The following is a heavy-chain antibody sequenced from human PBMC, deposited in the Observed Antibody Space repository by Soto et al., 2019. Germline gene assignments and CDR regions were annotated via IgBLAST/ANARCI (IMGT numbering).Heavy chain of an antibody. Sequence: GGGLVLSCSTSRFTLNDYYMSLDRPAPGKGLEWVSYISSSSSYTNYADSVKGRFTISRDNAKNSLYLQMNSLRAEDTAVYYCAREGGPPVPEYNWFDPWGQGTLVTVPS. CDR1: RFTLNDYY. CDR2: ISSSSSYT. J-gene: IGHJ5*02. V-gene: IGHV3-11*06. D-gene: IGHD1-1*01. CDR3: AREGGPPVPEYNWFDP.